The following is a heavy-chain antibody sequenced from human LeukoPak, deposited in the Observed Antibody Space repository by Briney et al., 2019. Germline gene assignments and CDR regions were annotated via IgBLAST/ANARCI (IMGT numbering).Heavy chain of an antibody. CDR1: GGSISSYY. J-gene: IGHJ6*03. D-gene: IGHD2-2*01. CDR2: IYYSGST. V-gene: IGHV4-59*01. Sequence: SETLSLTCTVSGGSISSYYWSWIRQPPGKGLEWIGYIYYSGSTNYNPSLRSRVTISVDTSKNQFSLKLSSVTAADTAVYYCARGVDGYCSSTSCYAHYYYYMDVWGKGTTVTISS. CDR3: ARGVDGYCSSTSCYAHYYYYMDV.